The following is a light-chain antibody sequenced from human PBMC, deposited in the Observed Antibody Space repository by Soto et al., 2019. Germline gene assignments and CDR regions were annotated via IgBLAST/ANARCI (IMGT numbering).Light chain of an antibody. V-gene: IGKV3-20*01. CDR1: QSVSSSY. CDR2: GAS. CDR3: HEDAAFRLDT. J-gene: IGKJ5*01. Sequence: EIMVTHSPGTLSLSTGERATLSYRASQSVSSSYLAWYQQKPGQTPRLIIYGASGRADGIPHRFSGSGFGTDFTLTISKVDPADVGVHYCHEDAAFRLDTSGQGTILDIK.